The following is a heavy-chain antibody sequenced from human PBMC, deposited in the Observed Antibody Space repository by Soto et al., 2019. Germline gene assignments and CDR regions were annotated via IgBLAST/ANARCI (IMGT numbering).Heavy chain of an antibody. CDR2: FDPEDGET. CDR1: GGTFSSYA. J-gene: IGHJ4*02. CDR3: ATGGGGVATIQAPNY. D-gene: IGHD5-12*01. Sequence: EASVTVSCKASGGTFSSYAISWVRQAPGKGLEWMGGFDPEDGETIYAQKFQGRVTMTEDTSTDTAYMELSSLRSEDTAVYYCATGGGGVATIQAPNYWGQGTLVTVSS. V-gene: IGHV1-24*01.